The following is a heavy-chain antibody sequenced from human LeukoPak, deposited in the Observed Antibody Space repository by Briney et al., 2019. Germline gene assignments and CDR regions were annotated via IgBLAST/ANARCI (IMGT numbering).Heavy chain of an antibody. Sequence: PSETLSLACTVSGGSISSYYWNWIRQPAGKGLEWIGRIYNRGSTNYNPSLKCRVTMSVDTSKNQFSLKLTSVTAADTAVYYCARVDDRNYYYCFDYWGQGTLVTVSS. CDR2: IYNRGST. CDR1: GGSISSYY. J-gene: IGHJ4*02. D-gene: IGHD3-22*01. V-gene: IGHV4-4*07. CDR3: ARVDDRNYYYCFDY.